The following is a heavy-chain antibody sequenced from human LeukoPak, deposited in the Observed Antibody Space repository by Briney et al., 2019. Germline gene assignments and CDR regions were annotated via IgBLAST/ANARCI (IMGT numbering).Heavy chain of an antibody. CDR2: INPNSGGT. V-gene: IGHV1-2*02. J-gene: IGHJ4*02. Sequence: ASVKVSCKASGYTFTGYYMHWVRQAPGQGLEWMGWINPNSGGTNYAQKFQGRVTMTRDTSISTAYMELSRLRSDDTAVYYCARVGRTGYCSSTSCYMLLFDYWGQGTLVTVSS. CDR3: ARVGRTGYCSSTSCYMLLFDY. D-gene: IGHD2-2*02. CDR1: GYTFTGYY.